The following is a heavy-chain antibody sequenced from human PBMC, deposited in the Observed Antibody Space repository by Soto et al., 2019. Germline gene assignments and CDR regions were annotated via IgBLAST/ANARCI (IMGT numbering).Heavy chain of an antibody. CDR3: ARARGVIRYYYGMDV. CDR2: IFYLGSS. V-gene: IGHV4-39*07. CDR1: GDSIISSDFY. D-gene: IGHD3-10*01. Sequence: SATLSLTCTVSGDSIISSDFYWGWVRQPPGKGLEWIGSIFYLGSSYYNPSLKSRVTISVDTSKNQFSLKLSSVTAADTAVYYCARARGVIRYYYGMDVWGQGTTVTVSS. J-gene: IGHJ6*02.